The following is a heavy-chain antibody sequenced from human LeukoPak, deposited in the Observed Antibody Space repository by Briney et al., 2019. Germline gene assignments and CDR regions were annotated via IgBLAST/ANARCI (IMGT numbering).Heavy chain of an antibody. CDR1: GFTFSSYW. V-gene: IGHV3-74*01. D-gene: IGHD2-21*02. CDR2: INSDGSST. J-gene: IGHJ3*02. CDR3: ARGSQRLHYCGGDCYSEAFDI. Sequence: GGSLRLSCAASGFTFSSYWMHWVRQAPGKVLVWVSRINSDGSSTSYADSVKGRFTISRDNAKNTLYLQMNSLRAEDTAVYYCARGSQRLHYCGGDCYSEAFDIWGQGTMVTVSS.